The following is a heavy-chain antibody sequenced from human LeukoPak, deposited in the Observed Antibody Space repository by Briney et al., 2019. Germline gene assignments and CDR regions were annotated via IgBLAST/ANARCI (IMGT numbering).Heavy chain of an antibody. Sequence: GGSLRLSCAASGLTVNNNYMNWVRQAPGKGLEWVSAISGSGGSTYYADSVKGRFTISRDNSKNTLYLQMNSLRAEDTAVYYCAKSSYYDSSGYYREYYFDYWGQGTLVTVSS. D-gene: IGHD3-22*01. J-gene: IGHJ4*02. CDR2: ISGSGGST. CDR3: AKSSYYDSSGYYREYYFDY. CDR1: GLTVNNNY. V-gene: IGHV3-23*01.